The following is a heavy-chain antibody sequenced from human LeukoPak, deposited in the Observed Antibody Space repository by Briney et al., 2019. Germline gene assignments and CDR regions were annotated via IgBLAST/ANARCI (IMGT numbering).Heavy chain of an antibody. V-gene: IGHV3-7*01. CDR3: ARDPSHLWFGELSYYFDY. J-gene: IGHJ4*02. D-gene: IGHD3-10*01. Sequence: PGGSLRLSCAASGFTLSRYWMSWVRQAPGEGPEWVANIKQDESEKDYADSVRGRFTVSRDNAKNSLYLQMNSLRADDTAVYYCARDPSHLWFGELSYYFDYWGQGTLVTVSS. CDR1: GFTLSRYW. CDR2: IKQDESEK.